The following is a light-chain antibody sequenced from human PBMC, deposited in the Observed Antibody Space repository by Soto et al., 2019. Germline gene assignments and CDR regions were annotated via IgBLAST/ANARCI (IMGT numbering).Light chain of an antibody. CDR2: WAS. J-gene: IGKJ4*01. CDR1: QSVLYSSNNKNY. CDR3: QEHYSTPLN. V-gene: IGKV4-1*01. Sequence: DIVMTQSPDSLAVSLGEXATINCKSSQSVLYSSNNKNYLAWYQQKPGQPPKLIIYWASTRESGVPDRFSGSGSGTDFTLTISSLQAEDVAVYYCQEHYSTPLNFGGGTKVDIK.